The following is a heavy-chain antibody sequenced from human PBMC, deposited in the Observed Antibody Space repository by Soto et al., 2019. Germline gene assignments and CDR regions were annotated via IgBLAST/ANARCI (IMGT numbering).Heavy chain of an antibody. CDR2: INPSGGST. CDR1: GYTFTSFD. V-gene: IGHV1-46*01. D-gene: IGHD3-9*01. CDR3: ARDRQTDWRYFDWLSPAPYYYYYGMDV. Sequence: ASVKVSCKASGYTFTSFDINWVRQTPGQGLEWMGIINPSGGSTSYAQKFQGRVTMTRDTSTSTVYMELSSLRSEDTAVYYCARDRQTDWRYFDWLSPAPYYYYYGMDVWGQGTTVTVSS. J-gene: IGHJ6*02.